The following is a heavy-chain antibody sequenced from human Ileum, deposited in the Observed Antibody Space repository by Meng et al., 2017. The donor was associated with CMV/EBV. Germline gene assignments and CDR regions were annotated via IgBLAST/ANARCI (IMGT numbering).Heavy chain of an antibody. CDR3: ARSWKLTAHDY. J-gene: IGHJ4*02. Sequence: ASVKVSCKTSGYTFTGHYMHWVRQAPGQGLEWMGWINPNSGGTNYAQKFQGRVTMTRDTSISTAYMELSRLRSDDTAVYYCARSWKLTAHDYWGQGTLVTVSS. D-gene: IGHD1-26*01. CDR1: GYTFTGHY. V-gene: IGHV1-2*02. CDR2: INPNSGGT.